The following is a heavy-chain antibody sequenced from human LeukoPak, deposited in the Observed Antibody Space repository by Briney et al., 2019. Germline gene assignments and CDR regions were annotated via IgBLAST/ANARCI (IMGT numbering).Heavy chain of an antibody. V-gene: IGHV3-53*01. J-gene: IGHJ2*01. D-gene: IGHD2-2*01. CDR2: IYSGGNT. Sequence: GESLRLSCAVSGFNVSNNYMSWLRQAPGKGLDWVSIIYSGGNTYYADFVKGRFTISRDNSKNTLYLQMSSLRAEDTALYYCARVSGIVVVPAPSWYFDLWGRGTLVTVSS. CDR1: GFNVSNNY. CDR3: ARVSGIVVVPAPSWYFDL.